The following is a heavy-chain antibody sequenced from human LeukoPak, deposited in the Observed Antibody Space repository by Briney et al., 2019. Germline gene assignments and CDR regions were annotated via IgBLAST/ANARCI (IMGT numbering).Heavy chain of an antibody. D-gene: IGHD3-16*01. CDR2: IIPIFGTA. J-gene: IGHJ6*03. CDR3: ARGFGHRYYYYYYMDV. CDR1: GCTFSSYA. Sequence: SVKVSCKASGCTFSSYAISWVRQAPGQGLEWMGGIIPIFGTANYAQKFQGRVTITTDESTSTAYMELSSLRSEDTAVYYCARGFGHRYYYYYYMDVWGKGTTVTVSS. V-gene: IGHV1-69*05.